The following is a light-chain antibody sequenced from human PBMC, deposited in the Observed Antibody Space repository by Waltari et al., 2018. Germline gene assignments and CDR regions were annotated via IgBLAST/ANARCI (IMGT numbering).Light chain of an antibody. V-gene: IGKV1-5*03. J-gene: IGKJ1*01. CDR1: QNINTW. CDR2: KAS. CDR3: LQYNGEPRT. Sequence: DIQMTQSPSTLSASVGDRVTITCRASQNINTWLAWHQQKLGKAPNLLIYKASSLESGVPSRFSGSGSGTEFTLTISSLQPDDFATYYCLQYNGEPRTFGQWTKVEVK.